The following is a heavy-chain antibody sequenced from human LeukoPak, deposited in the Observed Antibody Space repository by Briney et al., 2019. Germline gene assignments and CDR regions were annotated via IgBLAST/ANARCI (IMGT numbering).Heavy chain of an antibody. CDR2: IYHSGST. V-gene: IGHV4-38-2*02. CDR1: GYSISSGYY. Sequence: PSETLSLTCTVSGYSISSGYYWGWIRQPPGQGLEWIGSIYHSGSTYYNPSLKSRVTISVDTSKNQFSLKLSSVTAADTAVYYCARDLQLTKSSGYTDYWGQGTLVTVSS. D-gene: IGHD3-22*01. J-gene: IGHJ4*02. CDR3: ARDLQLTKSSGYTDY.